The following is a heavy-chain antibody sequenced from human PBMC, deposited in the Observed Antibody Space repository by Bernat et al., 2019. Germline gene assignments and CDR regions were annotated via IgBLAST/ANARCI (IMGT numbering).Heavy chain of an antibody. D-gene: IGHD6-19*01. J-gene: IGHJ6*02. CDR2: IYSGGST. CDR1: GFTFSDYG. CDR3: AREWGQWLPAYGMDV. V-gene: IGHV3-66*01. Sequence: VQLVESGGGVVQPGRSLRLSCAASGFTFSDYGMHWVRQAPGKGLEWVAVIYSGGSTYYADSVKGRFTISRDNSKNTLYLQMNSLRAEDTAVYYCAREWGQWLPAYGMDVWGQGTTVTVSS.